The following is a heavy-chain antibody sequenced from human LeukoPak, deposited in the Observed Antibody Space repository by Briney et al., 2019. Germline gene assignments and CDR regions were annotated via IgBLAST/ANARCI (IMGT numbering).Heavy chain of an antibody. CDR1: GGSISSYY. CDR3: ASPRGYSYGYDFDI. Sequence: SETLSLTCTVSGGSISSYYWSWIRQPPGKGLEGIGYIYDSGSTNYNPSLKSRVTISVDTSKNQFSLKLSSVTAADTAVYYCASPRGYSYGYDFDIWGQGTMVTVSS. D-gene: IGHD5-18*01. J-gene: IGHJ3*02. V-gene: IGHV4-59*08. CDR2: IYDSGST.